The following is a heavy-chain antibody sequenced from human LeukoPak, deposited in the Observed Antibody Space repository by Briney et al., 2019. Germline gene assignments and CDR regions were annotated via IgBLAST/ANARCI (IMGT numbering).Heavy chain of an antibody. Sequence: SEALSPTCTVSGGSISSSSYYWGWIRQPPGKGLEWIGSIYYSGSTYYNPSLKSRVSISVHTSKNQFSLKLRSVTAADTAVYYCARPVPSRLGWFDPWGQGTLVTVSS. D-gene: IGHD1-1*01. CDR2: IYYSGST. CDR3: ARPVPSRLGWFDP. CDR1: GGSISSSSYY. V-gene: IGHV4-39*01. J-gene: IGHJ5*02.